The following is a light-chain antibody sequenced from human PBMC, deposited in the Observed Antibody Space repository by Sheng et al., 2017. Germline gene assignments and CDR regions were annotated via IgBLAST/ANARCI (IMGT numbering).Light chain of an antibody. J-gene: IGKJ1*01. CDR2: GAS. V-gene: IGKV3-15*01. CDR1: QSVSSN. CDR3: QQYNKWPRT. Sequence: EIVMTQSPATLSASPGQRGTLSCRASQSVSSNLAWYQQKPGQVPRLLIYGASTRATGIPARFSGSGSGTEFTLTISSLQSEDFAVYYCQQYNKWPRTFGQGTKVEIK.